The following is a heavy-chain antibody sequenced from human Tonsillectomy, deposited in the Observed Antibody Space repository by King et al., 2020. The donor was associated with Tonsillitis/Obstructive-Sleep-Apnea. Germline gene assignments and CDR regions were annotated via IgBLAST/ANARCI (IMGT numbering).Heavy chain of an antibody. Sequence: QVQLQQWGAGLLKASETLSLTCAVYGGSFSGYYCTWIRQPPGKGLEWIGEIDHSGSTNYNPSLKSRVTISADTSKTQFSLKLSSVTAADTAVYYCAREITTDAFDIWGQGTMVAVSS. CDR1: GGSFSGYY. D-gene: IGHD3-3*01. V-gene: IGHV4-34*01. CDR3: AREITTDAFDI. J-gene: IGHJ3*02. CDR2: IDHSGST.